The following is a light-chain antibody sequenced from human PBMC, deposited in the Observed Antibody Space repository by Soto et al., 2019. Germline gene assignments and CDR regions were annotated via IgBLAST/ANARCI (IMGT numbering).Light chain of an antibody. CDR3: QQYHDWPPLT. CDR1: QSISSN. Sequence: EIVMTQSPAPLSESPGERVTLSCRASQSISSNLAWYQQKPGQPPRLLIYDATSRATGIPSRFSGGGSGTDVTLTITSLQSEDFAVYFCQQYHDWPPLTFGGGTKVEIK. CDR2: DAT. V-gene: IGKV3D-15*01. J-gene: IGKJ4*01.